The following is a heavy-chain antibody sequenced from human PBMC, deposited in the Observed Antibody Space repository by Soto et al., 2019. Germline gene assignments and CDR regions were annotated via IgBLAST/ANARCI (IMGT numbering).Heavy chain of an antibody. Sequence: EVQLLESGGGLVQPGGSLRLSCAASGFTFSSYGLNWVRQAPGEGLEWVSGISGSGDSTHYADSVKGRFTISRDNSKSTLYLQMNSLRAEDTAIYFCAKQSPYTNIWYDIDYWGQGTLVTVSS. V-gene: IGHV3-23*01. D-gene: IGHD6-13*01. CDR2: ISGSGDST. CDR3: AKQSPYTNIWYDIDY. J-gene: IGHJ4*02. CDR1: GFTFSSYG.